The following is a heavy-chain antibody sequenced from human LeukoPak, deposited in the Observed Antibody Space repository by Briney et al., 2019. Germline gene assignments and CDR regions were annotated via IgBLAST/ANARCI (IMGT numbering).Heavy chain of an antibody. D-gene: IGHD6-19*01. CDR3: ASAGYSSGWYFGY. Sequence: PGGSLRLSCAASGFIFNTNAMTWVRQAPGRGLEWVSTVTGSDGSTFYANSVKGRFTISRDNSKNTVFLHMTSLRAEDTAVYYCASAGYSSGWYFGYWGQGTLVTVSS. CDR1: GFIFNTNA. CDR2: VTGSDGST. J-gene: IGHJ4*02. V-gene: IGHV3-23*01.